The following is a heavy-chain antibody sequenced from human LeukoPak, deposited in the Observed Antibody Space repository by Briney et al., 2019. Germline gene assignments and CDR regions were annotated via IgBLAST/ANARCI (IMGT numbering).Heavy chain of an antibody. D-gene: IGHD2-21*01. Sequence: GGSLRLSCAASGFTFSSCSMNWVRQAPGKGLEWVGYISFSSSNIYYADSVKGRFTISRDNAKNSLYLQMNSLRDEDTAVYYCASGLYGMDVWGQGTTVTVSS. CDR1: GFTFSSCS. J-gene: IGHJ6*02. CDR2: ISFSSSNI. CDR3: ASGLYGMDV. V-gene: IGHV3-48*02.